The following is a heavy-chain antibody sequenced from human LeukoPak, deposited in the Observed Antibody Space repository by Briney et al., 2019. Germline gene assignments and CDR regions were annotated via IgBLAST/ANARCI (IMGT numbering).Heavy chain of an antibody. CDR3: AEGARSSSFDS. CDR1: GFTFSSHA. D-gene: IGHD6-13*01. Sequence: GGSLRLSCVDSGFTFSSHAMSWVRQAPGKGLEWVSSISNSGSYTDYADSVKGRFTISRDNSKDTLYLQMNSLRVEDTAVYYCAEGARSSSFDSWGQGTQVTVSS. CDR2: ISNSGSYT. J-gene: IGHJ4*02. V-gene: IGHV3-23*01.